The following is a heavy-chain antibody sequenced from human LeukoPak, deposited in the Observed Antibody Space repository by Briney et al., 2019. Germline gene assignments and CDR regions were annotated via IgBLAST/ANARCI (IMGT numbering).Heavy chain of an antibody. V-gene: IGHV3-23*01. CDR2: INGSGGST. CDR3: AKDQRWVTISYGEWDY. CDR1: GFTFGSYA. J-gene: IGHJ4*02. D-gene: IGHD4-17*01. Sequence: PGGSLRLSCAASGFTFGSYAMSWVRQAPGKGLEWVSDINGSGGSTYYADSGKGRFTISRDNSKNTLYLQMISLRAEDTAVYYCAKDQRWVTISYGEWDYWGQGTLVTVSS.